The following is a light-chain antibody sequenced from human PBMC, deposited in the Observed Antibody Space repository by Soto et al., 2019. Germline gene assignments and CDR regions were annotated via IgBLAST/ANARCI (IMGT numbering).Light chain of an antibody. CDR3: QQTYSMPWT. V-gene: IGKV1-39*01. Sequence: DIKMTQSPPSLSASVGDRVTITCRASQSINRYLNWYQQKPGKAPKLLIYAASSLQSGVPSRFSGSGSGTDLSLTISSLQPEDFATYYCQQTYSMPWTFGQGTKV. CDR2: AAS. CDR1: QSINRY. J-gene: IGKJ1*01.